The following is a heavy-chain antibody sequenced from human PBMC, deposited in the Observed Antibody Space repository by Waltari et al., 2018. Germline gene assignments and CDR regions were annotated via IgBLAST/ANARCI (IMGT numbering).Heavy chain of an antibody. J-gene: IGHJ4*02. Sequence: EVQLVESGGGLVKPGGSLRLSCAASGFTFSSYSMNWVRQAPGKGLGWVSSISSSSSYIYYADSVKGRFTISRDNAKNSLYLQMNSLRAEDTAVYYCASRVSGYLNYWGQGTLVTVSS. CDR2: ISSSSSYI. CDR3: ASRVSGYLNY. V-gene: IGHV3-21*01. CDR1: GFTFSSYS. D-gene: IGHD3-22*01.